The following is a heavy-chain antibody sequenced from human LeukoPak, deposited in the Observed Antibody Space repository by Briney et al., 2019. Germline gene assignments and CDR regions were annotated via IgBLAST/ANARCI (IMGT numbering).Heavy chain of an antibody. J-gene: IGHJ4*02. CDR3: ARGKGSGWTFDY. V-gene: IGHV4-34*01. D-gene: IGHD6-19*01. CDR1: GGSFSGYY. CDR2: INHSGST. Sequence: PSETLSHTCAVYGGSFSGYYWTWIRQPPGKGLEWIGEINHSGSTNYNPSLKSRVTISVDTSKNQFSLKLSSVTAADTAVYYCARGKGSGWTFDYWGQGTLVTVSS.